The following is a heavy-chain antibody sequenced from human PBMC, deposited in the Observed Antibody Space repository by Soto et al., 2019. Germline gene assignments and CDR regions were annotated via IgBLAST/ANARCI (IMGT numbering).Heavy chain of an antibody. J-gene: IGHJ2*01. Sequence: EVQLLESGGGLVQPGGSLRLSCAASGFTFSAYAMGWVRQAPGKGLECVSTIHGGGGATHYADSVKGRFTISRDDSKHKLYAQMNSLRAEDTAVYYCAKFEGHPLEYWYLDFWGRGTLVTVSS. CDR3: AKFEGHPLEYWYLDF. CDR2: IHGGGGAT. V-gene: IGHV3-23*01. D-gene: IGHD1-1*01. CDR1: GFTFSAYA.